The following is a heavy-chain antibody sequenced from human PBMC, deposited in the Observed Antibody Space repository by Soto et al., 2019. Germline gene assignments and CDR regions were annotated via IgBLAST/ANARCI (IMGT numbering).Heavy chain of an antibody. D-gene: IGHD4-17*01. J-gene: IGHJ3*02. CDR2: ISAYNGNT. Sequence: QVQLVQSGAEVKKPGASVKVSCKASGYTFTSYGISWVRQAPGQGLEWMGWISAYNGNTNYAQKLQGRVTITTDTSTSSAYMELRSLRSDDTAVYYCARAAGGYGDYDDAFDIWGQGTMVTVSS. CDR1: GYTFTSYG. V-gene: IGHV1-18*01. CDR3: ARAAGGYGDYDDAFDI.